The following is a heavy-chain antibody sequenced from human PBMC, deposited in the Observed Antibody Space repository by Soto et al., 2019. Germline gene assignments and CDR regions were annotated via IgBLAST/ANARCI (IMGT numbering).Heavy chain of an antibody. V-gene: IGHV3-23*01. J-gene: IGHJ4*02. D-gene: IGHD3-22*01. CDR2: ISGSGRTT. Sequence: PGGSLRLSCAASGFTFSSYAMSWIRQAPGKGLEWVSVISGSGRTTYYVDSVKGRFTISRDNSNYTLYLQMDSLRAEDTALYYCGRDDYYDSSGSRNYFDYWGQGILVTVSS. CDR3: GRDDYYDSSGSRNYFDY. CDR1: GFTFSSYA.